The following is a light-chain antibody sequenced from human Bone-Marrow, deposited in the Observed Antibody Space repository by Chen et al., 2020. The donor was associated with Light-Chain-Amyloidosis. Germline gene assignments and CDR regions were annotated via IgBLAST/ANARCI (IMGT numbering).Light chain of an antibody. CDR1: DLPTKY. CDR2: RDT. V-gene: IGLV3-25*03. Sequence: SYELTQPPSVSVSPGQTARITCSGDDLPTKYAYWYQQKPGQAPVRVIHRDTERTSWIAERFSGASSGTTATFTISGVQAEDEADYHCQSADSSGTYEVIFGGGTKLTVL. CDR3: QSADSSGTYEVI. J-gene: IGLJ2*01.